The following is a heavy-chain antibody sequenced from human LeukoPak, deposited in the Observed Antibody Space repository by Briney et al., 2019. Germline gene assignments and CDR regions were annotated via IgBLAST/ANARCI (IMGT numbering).Heavy chain of an antibody. D-gene: IGHD3-3*01. J-gene: IGHJ6*02. CDR1: GYTFAGYY. Sequence: EASVKVSCKASGYTFAGYYIHWVRPAPGQGLEWMGWVNPNRGDTNYAQKLQGRVTMTRETSIRTVYMELSRLRSDDTAVYFCARGDYDFWSGPPHQLDVWGQGTTVTVSS. CDR3: ARGDYDFWSGPPHQLDV. CDR2: VNPNRGDT. V-gene: IGHV1-2*02.